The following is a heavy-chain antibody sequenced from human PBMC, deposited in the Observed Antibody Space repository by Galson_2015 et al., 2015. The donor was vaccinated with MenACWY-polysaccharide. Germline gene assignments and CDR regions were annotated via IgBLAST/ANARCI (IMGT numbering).Heavy chain of an antibody. CDR2: TNSDGSST. CDR3: ARAPTRYYGGNSGHLVDS. CDR1: GFTFSSYW. D-gene: IGHD4-23*01. Sequence: SLRLSCAASGFTFSSYWMHWVRQAPGKGLVWVSRTNSDGSSTTYADSVKGRFTISRDNAKNTLYLQMNSLRAEDTAVYYCARAPTRYYGGNSGHLVDSWGQGTLVTVSS. V-gene: IGHV3-74*01. J-gene: IGHJ4*02.